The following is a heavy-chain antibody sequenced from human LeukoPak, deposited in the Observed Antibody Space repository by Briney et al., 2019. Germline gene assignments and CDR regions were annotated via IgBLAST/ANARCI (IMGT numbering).Heavy chain of an antibody. CDR1: GFIFNSYG. D-gene: IGHD5-12*01. Sequence: GGSLRLSCVASGFIFNSYGMHWVRQAPGEGLEWVAGIWYAGSNKYYADSVEGRFTISRDNSKNTLYLQMNSLRAEDTAVYYCARDPESYSGYDFDFWGQGTLVTVSS. CDR3: ARDPESYSGYDFDF. CDR2: IWYAGSNK. V-gene: IGHV3-33*01. J-gene: IGHJ4*02.